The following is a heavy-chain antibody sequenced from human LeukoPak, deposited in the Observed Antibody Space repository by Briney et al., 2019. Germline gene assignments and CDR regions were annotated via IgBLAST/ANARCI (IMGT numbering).Heavy chain of an antibody. CDR2: IKQDGSEK. CDR1: GFTFGSYW. CDR3: ARDRYYYDRSGDYVNYFDY. V-gene: IGHV3-7*01. J-gene: IGHJ4*02. D-gene: IGHD3-22*01. Sequence: GGSLRLSCAASGFTFGSYWMSWVRQAPGKGLEWVANIKQDGSEKYYVDSVKSRFTISRDNAKNSLYLQMNSLRVEDTAVYYCARDRYYYDRSGDYVNYFDYWGQGTLVTVSS.